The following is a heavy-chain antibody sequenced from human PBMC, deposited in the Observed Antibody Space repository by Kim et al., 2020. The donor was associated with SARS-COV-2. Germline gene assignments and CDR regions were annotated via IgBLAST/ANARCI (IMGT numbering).Heavy chain of an antibody. CDR3: ARYGSGSYPRFDS. Sequence: SETLSLTCTVSGGSINHYYCSWIRQPPGKGLEWIGYIFYSGSTNYNPFFRSRVTISVDTSKNQFSLNLTSVTAADTALYYCARYGSGSYPRFDSWGQGTLVTVSS. V-gene: IGHV4-59*01. D-gene: IGHD3-10*01. CDR2: IFYSGST. J-gene: IGHJ4*02. CDR1: GGSINHYY.